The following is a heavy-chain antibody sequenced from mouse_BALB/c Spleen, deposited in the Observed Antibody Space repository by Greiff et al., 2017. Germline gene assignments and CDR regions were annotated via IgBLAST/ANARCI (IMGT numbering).Heavy chain of an antibody. J-gene: IGHJ4*01. Sequence: EVQLKESGPGLVKPSQSLSLTCSVTGYSITSGYYWNWIRQFPGNKLEWMGYISYDGSNNYNPSLKNRISITRDTSKNQFFLKLNSVTTEDTATYYCASIYDGYYDYAMDYWGQGTSVTVSS. D-gene: IGHD2-3*01. V-gene: IGHV3-6*02. CDR3: ASIYDGYYDYAMDY. CDR2: ISYDGSN. CDR1: GYSITSGYY.